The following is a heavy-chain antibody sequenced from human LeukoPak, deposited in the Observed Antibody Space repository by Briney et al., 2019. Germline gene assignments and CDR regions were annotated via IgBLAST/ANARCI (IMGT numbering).Heavy chain of an antibody. D-gene: IGHD6-6*01. Sequence: SETLSLTCTVSGDSIGSSLYYWGWIRQPPGKGLEWIGNIYYSGSTYYNPSLKSRVTMSLDTSKNQFSLDLTSVTAADTAVYYCARGSIAARRAVQRNNWFDPWGQGTLVTVSA. CDR2: IYYSGST. J-gene: IGHJ5*02. V-gene: IGHV4-39*07. CDR1: GDSIGSSLYY. CDR3: ARGSIAARRAVQRNNWFDP.